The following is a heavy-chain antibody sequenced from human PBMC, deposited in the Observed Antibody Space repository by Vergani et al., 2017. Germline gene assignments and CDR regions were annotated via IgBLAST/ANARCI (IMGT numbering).Heavy chain of an antibody. D-gene: IGHD4-17*01. CDR2: MYTSGHT. J-gene: IGHJ6*02. V-gene: IGHV4-61*02. CDR3: ARTTVTTGYYYYYGMDV. Sequence: QVQLQESGPGLLKPSQTLSLTCTVSGASVSRGTYYWTWIRQPAGKKLEWIVRMYTSGHTIYNPSLESRVTMSVDTSKNQFSLQLSSVTAADTAVYYCARTTVTTGYYYYYGMDVWGQGTTVTVSS. CDR1: GASVSRGTYY.